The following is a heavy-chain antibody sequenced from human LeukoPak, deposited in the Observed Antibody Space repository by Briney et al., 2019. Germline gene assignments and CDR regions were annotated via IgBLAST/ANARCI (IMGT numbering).Heavy chain of an antibody. D-gene: IGHD2-2*01. Sequence: ASVKVSCKASGYTFTGFYIHWVRQAPGQGLEWMGWINPYSGVTNYAQKFQGRVTMTTDTSISTAYMDLSSLRSDDTAVYYCARDGACSSTSCQNFDYWGQGTLVTVSS. CDR3: ARDGACSSTSCQNFDY. J-gene: IGHJ4*02. V-gene: IGHV1-2*02. CDR2: INPYSGVT. CDR1: GYTFTGFY.